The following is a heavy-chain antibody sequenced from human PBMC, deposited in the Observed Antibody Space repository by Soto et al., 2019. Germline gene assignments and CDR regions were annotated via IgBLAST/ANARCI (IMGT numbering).Heavy chain of an antibody. CDR2: IYGTGNT. CDR1: GGSITSSFY. D-gene: IGHD6-13*01. J-gene: IGHJ6*02. CDR3: RSSSRYSTDV. V-gene: IGHV4-39*01. Sequence: QLQLQESGPGLVKPSETLSLSCTVSGGSITSSFYWGWLRQPPGKGLEWVGSIYGTGNTYYNPSHKRRVTISADTSKNQFSLILISATAADTAVYYCRSSSRYSTDVWGQGATVTVSS.